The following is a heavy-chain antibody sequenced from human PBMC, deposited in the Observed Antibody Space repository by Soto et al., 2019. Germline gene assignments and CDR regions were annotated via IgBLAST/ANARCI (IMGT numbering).Heavy chain of an antibody. CDR1: GGSISSGDYY. V-gene: IGHV4-30-4*01. D-gene: IGHD2-2*01. J-gene: IGHJ6*02. Sequence: SETLSLTCTVSGGSISSGDYYWSWIRQPPGKGLEWIGYIYYSGSTYYNPSHKSRVTISVDTSKNQFSLKLSSVTAADTAVYYCARDRIVVVPADYYYYYGMDVWGQGTTVTVSS. CDR3: ARDRIVVVPADYYYYYGMDV. CDR2: IYYSGST.